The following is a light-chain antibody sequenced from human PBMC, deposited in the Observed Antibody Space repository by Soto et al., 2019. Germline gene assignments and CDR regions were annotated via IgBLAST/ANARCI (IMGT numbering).Light chain of an antibody. CDR2: GNR. V-gene: IGLV1-40*01. Sequence: QSVLTQPPSVSGAPGQSVTVSCSGDSSSIGAGYAVSWYQHSPGTAPRLLIYGNRNRPSGVPERFSASKSGTSASLTIAGLQAEDEADYYCQSYDSSLSGSRVFGGGTQLTVL. CDR1: SSSIGAGYA. CDR3: QSYDSSLSGSRV. J-gene: IGLJ3*02.